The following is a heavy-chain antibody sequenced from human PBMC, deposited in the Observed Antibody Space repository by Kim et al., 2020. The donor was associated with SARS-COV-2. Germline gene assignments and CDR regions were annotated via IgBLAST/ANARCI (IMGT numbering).Heavy chain of an antibody. J-gene: IGHJ6*02. Sequence: GGSLRLSCVASGFTFDDYAMHWVRQAPGKGLEWVSGISGDGGTINYVDSVRGRFTISRDNAKNSLYLQMNSLRPEDTALSYCAKDGGTGTVIYYYGMDGWGQGTTVTVSS. CDR1: GFTFDDYA. D-gene: IGHD1-1*01. CDR3: AKDGGTGTVIYYYGMDG. V-gene: IGHV3-9*01. CDR2: ISGDGGTI.